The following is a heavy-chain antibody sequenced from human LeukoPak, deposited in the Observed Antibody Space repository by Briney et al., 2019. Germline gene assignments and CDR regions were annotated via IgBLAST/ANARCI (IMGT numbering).Heavy chain of an antibody. D-gene: IGHD1-26*01. CDR3: ARTIVGATNPDAFDI. V-gene: IGHV3-21*01. CDR1: GFTFSSYS. Sequence: GGSLRLSCAASGFTFSSYSMNWVRQAPGKGLEWVSSISSSSSYIYYADSVKGRFTISRDSAKNSLYLQMNSLRAEDTAVYYCARTIVGATNPDAFDIWGQETMVTVSS. CDR2: ISSSSSYI. J-gene: IGHJ3*02.